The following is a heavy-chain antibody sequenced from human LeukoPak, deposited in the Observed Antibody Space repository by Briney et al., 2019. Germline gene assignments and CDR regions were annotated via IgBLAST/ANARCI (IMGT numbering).Heavy chain of an antibody. J-gene: IGHJ4*02. CDR2: INHSGST. CDR1: GGSFSGYY. Sequence: SETLSLTCAVYGGSFSGYYWSWIRQPPGKGLEWIGEINHSGSTNYNPSLKSRVTISVDTSKNQFSLKLSSVTAADTAVYYCAGSVRSSLDYWGQGTLVTVSS. D-gene: IGHD6-13*01. V-gene: IGHV4-34*01. CDR3: AGSVRSSLDY.